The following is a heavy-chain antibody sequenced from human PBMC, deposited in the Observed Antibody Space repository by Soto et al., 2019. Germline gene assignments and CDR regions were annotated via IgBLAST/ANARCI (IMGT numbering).Heavy chain of an antibody. CDR1: GFIFSSYA. V-gene: IGHV3-21*01. CDR3: VRGSRGWNGIDY. Sequence: GGSLRLSCAASGFIFSSYAITWVRQGPGKGLESVSSIIGDGTTSYYADFVKGRFTISRDNAKNTVYLEMSRLRVEDTAVYYCVRGSRGWNGIDYWGQGTLVTVSS. D-gene: IGHD6-19*01. CDR2: IIGDGTTS. J-gene: IGHJ4*02.